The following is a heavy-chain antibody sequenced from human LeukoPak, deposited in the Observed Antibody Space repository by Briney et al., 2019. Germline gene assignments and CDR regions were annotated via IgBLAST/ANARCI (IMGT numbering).Heavy chain of an antibody. CDR3: ARRCRETIAAAGTHNWFDP. Sequence: ASVKVSCKASGYTFTSYGISWVRQAPGQGLEWMGWISAYNGNTNYAQKLQGRVTMTRDTSTSTVYMELSSLRSEDTAVYYCARRCRETIAAAGTHNWFDPWGQGTLVTVSS. J-gene: IGHJ5*02. CDR1: GYTFTSYG. V-gene: IGHV1-18*01. D-gene: IGHD6-13*01. CDR2: ISAYNGNT.